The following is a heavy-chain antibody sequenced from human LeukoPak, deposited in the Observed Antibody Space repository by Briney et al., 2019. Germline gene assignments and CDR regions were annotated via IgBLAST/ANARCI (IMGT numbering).Heavy chain of an antibody. CDR1: GFTFSSYA. J-gene: IGHJ4*02. Sequence: GGSLRLSCATSGFTFSSYAMHWVRQAPGKGLEWVAVISSDGSDKYYADSVKGRFTISRDNSKNTLYLQMNSLRAEDTAVYYCARETYGSGSSYYFDYWGQGTLVTVSS. CDR3: ARETYGSGSSYYFDY. D-gene: IGHD3-10*01. CDR2: ISSDGSDK. V-gene: IGHV3-30-3*01.